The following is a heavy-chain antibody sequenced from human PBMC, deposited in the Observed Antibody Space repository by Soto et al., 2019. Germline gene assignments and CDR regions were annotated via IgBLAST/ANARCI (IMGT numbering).Heavy chain of an antibody. CDR1: GGSISSYY. CDR3: ASAVGRIAAHPPYYFAY. CDR2: IYYSGST. V-gene: IGHV4-59*01. D-gene: IGHD6-6*01. Sequence: SETLSLTCTVSGGSISSYYWSWIRQPPGKGLEWIGYIYYSGSTNYNPSLKSRVTISVDTSKNQFSLKLSSVTAADTAVYYCASAVGRIAAHPPYYFAYWGQGTLVTVSS. J-gene: IGHJ4*02.